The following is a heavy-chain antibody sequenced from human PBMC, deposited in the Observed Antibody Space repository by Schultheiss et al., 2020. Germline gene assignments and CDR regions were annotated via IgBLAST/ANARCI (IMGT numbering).Heavy chain of an antibody. J-gene: IGHJ4*02. Sequence: SETLSLTCTVSNGSISNYYWNWFRQPPGKTLEWIGFIYRGGSTYYHPSLKSRVSISLDVSKNQFSLNLASVTAADTAMYYCARGHMTVMVTYFDYWGQGVLVTVSS. V-gene: IGHV4-4*09. CDR2: IYRGGST. D-gene: IGHD3-22*01. CDR1: NGSISNYY. CDR3: ARGHMTVMVTYFDY.